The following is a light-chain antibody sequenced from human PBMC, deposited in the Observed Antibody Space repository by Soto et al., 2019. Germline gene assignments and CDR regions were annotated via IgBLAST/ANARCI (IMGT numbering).Light chain of an antibody. CDR1: KLGDKY. Sequence: SYELTQPPSVSVSPGQTASITCSGDKLGDKYACWYQQKPGQSPVLVIYQDSKRPSGIPERFSGSNSENTATLTISGTQAMDEADYYCQAWDSSVARVFGGGTKVTVL. J-gene: IGLJ2*01. CDR3: QAWDSSVARV. V-gene: IGLV3-1*01. CDR2: QDS.